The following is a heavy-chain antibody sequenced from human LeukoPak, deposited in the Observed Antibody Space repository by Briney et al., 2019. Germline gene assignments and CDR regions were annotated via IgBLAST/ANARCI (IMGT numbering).Heavy chain of an antibody. J-gene: IGHJ6*03. CDR1: GFTFSSYA. CDR3: AREGYFDWLLDYYYMDV. D-gene: IGHD3-9*01. V-gene: IGHV3-21*01. Sequence: GGSLRLSCAASGFTFSSYAMSWVRQAPGKGLEWVSSISSSSSYIYYADSVKGRFTISRDNAKNSLYLQMNSLRAEDTAVYYCAREGYFDWLLDYYYMDVWGKGTTVTISS. CDR2: ISSSSSYI.